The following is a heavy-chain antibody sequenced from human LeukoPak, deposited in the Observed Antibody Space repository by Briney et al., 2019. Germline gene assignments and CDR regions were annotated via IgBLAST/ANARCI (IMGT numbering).Heavy chain of an antibody. Sequence: SETLSLTCVVSGGSLSTHHWSWIRQSPGRGLEWIGYISDSGSTYYNPSLKSRVTISVDTSKNQFSLKLSSVTAADTAVYYCARSPSLYFDYWGQGTLVTVSS. CDR3: ARSPSLYFDY. V-gene: IGHV4-59*08. J-gene: IGHJ4*02. CDR1: GGSLSTHH. CDR2: ISDSGST.